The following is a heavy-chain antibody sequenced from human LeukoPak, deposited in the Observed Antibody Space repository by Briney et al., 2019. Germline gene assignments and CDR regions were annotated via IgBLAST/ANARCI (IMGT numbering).Heavy chain of an antibody. Sequence: GGSLRLSCVASGFSLSSYEMNWARQAPGKGLEWGSYISSSGSIIYYADSVKGRFTISRDNAKNSLYLQMNSLRVEDTAVYYCARDRKYTYGYYFDYWGQGALVTVSS. CDR3: ARDRKYTYGYYFDY. J-gene: IGHJ4*02. CDR2: ISSSGSII. V-gene: IGHV3-48*03. CDR1: GFSLSSYE. D-gene: IGHD5-18*01.